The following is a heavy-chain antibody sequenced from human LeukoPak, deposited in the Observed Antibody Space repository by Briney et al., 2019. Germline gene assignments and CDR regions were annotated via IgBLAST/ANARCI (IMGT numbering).Heavy chain of an antibody. J-gene: IGHJ4*02. Sequence: PGGSLRLSCAASGFTFSTYGMHWVRQAPGKGLEWVAFIRYDGNNKYYADSVKGRLTISRDNSKNTLYLQMNSLRAEDTAVYYCAKGYSGYDYFDYWGQGTLVTVSS. CDR3: AKGYSGYDYFDY. V-gene: IGHV3-30*02. D-gene: IGHD5-12*01. CDR1: GFTFSTYG. CDR2: IRYDGNNK.